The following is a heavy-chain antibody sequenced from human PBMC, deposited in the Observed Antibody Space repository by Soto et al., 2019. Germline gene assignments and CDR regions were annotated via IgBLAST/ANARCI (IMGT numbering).Heavy chain of an antibody. J-gene: IGHJ4*02. CDR1: GFNFSNYA. D-gene: IGHD3-22*01. CDR2: ISGSGGST. V-gene: IGHV3-23*01. CDR3: AKENYYDSSGYYYGYLDH. Sequence: GGSLRLSCAASGFNFSNYAMSWVRQAPGKGLACVSAISGSGGSTSYADSVKGRFTISRDNSKNTVYLQMNSLRAEDTAVYYCAKENYYDSSGYYYGYLDHWGQGTLLTVPQ.